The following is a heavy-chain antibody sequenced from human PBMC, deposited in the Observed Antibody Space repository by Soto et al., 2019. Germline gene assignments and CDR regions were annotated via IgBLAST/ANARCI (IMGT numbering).Heavy chain of an antibody. J-gene: IGHJ4*02. CDR3: ARDGGRHSGGIDY. V-gene: IGHV1-69*01. Sequence: QVQLVQSGAEVKKAGSSVKVSCKASGGTFSSYSINWVRQAPGQGLEWMGEMIPIFGTANYAQKFQGRVTITADESTSTAYMELSSLRSEDTAVYSCARDGGRHSGGIDYWGQGTLVTVSS. D-gene: IGHD1-26*01. CDR1: GGTFSSYS. CDR2: MIPIFGTA.